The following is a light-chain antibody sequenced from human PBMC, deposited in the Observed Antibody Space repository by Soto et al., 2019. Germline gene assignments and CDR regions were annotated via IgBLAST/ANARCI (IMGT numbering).Light chain of an antibody. CDR3: SSYTSSSTSV. CDR2: EVS. J-gene: IGLJ1*01. V-gene: IGLV2-14*01. Sequence: SVLTQPASVSGSPGQSITISCTGTSSDVGGYNYVSWYQQHPGKAPKLMIYEVSNRPSGVSNRFSGSKSGNTASLTISGLQAEDEADYYCSSYTSSSTSVFGTGTKGTVL. CDR1: SSDVGGYNY.